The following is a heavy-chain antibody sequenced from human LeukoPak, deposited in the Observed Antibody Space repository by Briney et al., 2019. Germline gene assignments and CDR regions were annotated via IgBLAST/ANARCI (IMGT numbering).Heavy chain of an antibody. CDR1: AGTIGSYY. J-gene: IGHJ4*02. Sequence: SETLSLTCSDSAGTIGSYYWSWIRQPPGKGLEWIGYFYTTGGTNYNPSLKSRVTMSLDTSRNQFSLRLTSVTAADTAVYYCARHVKNYYPNYWGQGILVTVSS. V-gene: IGHV4-4*09. D-gene: IGHD1-26*01. CDR3: ARHVKNYYPNY. CDR2: FYTTGGT.